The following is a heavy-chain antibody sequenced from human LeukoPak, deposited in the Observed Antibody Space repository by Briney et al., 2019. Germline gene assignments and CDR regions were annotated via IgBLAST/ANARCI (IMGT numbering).Heavy chain of an antibody. V-gene: IGHV1-2*02. CDR1: GYTFTSYY. J-gene: IGHJ4*02. CDR2: INPKSGGT. D-gene: IGHD3-10*01. CDR3: ARGRSFGELGVY. Sequence: ASVKVSCKASGYTFTSYYMHWVRQAPGQGLEWMGWINPKSGGTNYAQKFQGRVTVTRDTFIRTAYMELSRLTSDDPAVYYCARGRSFGELGVYWGQGTLLTVSS.